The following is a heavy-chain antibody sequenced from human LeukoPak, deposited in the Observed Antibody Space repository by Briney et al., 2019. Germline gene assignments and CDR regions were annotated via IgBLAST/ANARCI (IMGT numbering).Heavy chain of an antibody. CDR1: GGSFSGYY. CDR2: INHSGST. D-gene: IGHD3-10*01. J-gene: IGHJ4*02. V-gene: IGHV4-34*01. Sequence: SETLSLTCAVYGGSFSGYYWSWIRRPPGKGLEWIGEINHSGSTNYNPSLKSRVTISVDTSKNQFSLKLSSVTAADTAVYYCARGLEGSFPSTLIDYWGQGTLVTVSS. CDR3: ARGLEGSFPSTLIDY.